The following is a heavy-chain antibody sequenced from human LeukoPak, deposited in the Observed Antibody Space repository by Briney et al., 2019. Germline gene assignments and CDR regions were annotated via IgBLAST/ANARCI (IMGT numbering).Heavy chain of an antibody. Sequence: GSLRLSCAASGFTFSSYWMSWIRQPPGKGLEWIGSIYHSGSTYYNPSLKSRVTISVDTSKNQFSLKLSSVTAADTAVYYCARDRAVLLWFGELSRVNWFDPWGQGTLVTVSS. CDR3: ARDRAVLLWFGELSRVNWFDP. CDR2: IYHSGST. CDR1: GFTFSSYW. J-gene: IGHJ5*02. D-gene: IGHD3-10*01. V-gene: IGHV4-38-2*02.